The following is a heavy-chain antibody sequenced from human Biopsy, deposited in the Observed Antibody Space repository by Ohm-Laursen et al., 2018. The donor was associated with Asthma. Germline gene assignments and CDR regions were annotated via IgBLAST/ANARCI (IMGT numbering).Heavy chain of an antibody. CDR3: AKDTEGRYDFWSGLSYNYYCMDV. CDR1: GFTFSSYG. J-gene: IGHJ6*02. D-gene: IGHD3-3*01. CDR2: ISYDGSNK. Sequence: SLRLSCAASGFTFSSYGMYWVRQAPGKGLEWVAVISYDGSNKYYADSVKGRFTISRDNSKNTLYLQMNSLRAEDTAVYYCAKDTEGRYDFWSGLSYNYYCMDVWGQGTTVTVSS. V-gene: IGHV3-30*18.